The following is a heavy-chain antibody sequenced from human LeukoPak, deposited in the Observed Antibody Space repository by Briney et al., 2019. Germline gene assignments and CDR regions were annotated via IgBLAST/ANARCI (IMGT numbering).Heavy chain of an antibody. V-gene: IGHV4-61*02. CDR2: IYTSGST. J-gene: IGHJ6*03. CDR1: GGSISSGSYY. D-gene: IGHD1-26*01. CDR3: ARDRGLYYYYYYMDV. Sequence: SETLSLTCTVSGGSISSGSYYWSWIRQPAGKGLEWIGRIYTSGSTNYNPSLTSRVTISVDTSKNQFSLELSSVTAADTAVYYCARDRGLYYYYYYMDVWGKGTTVTVSS.